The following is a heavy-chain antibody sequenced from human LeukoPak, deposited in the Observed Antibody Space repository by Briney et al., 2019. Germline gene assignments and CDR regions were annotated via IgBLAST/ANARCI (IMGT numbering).Heavy chain of an antibody. CDR3: ARVLGSHSRERYCSSTSCSLYYYYYMDV. D-gene: IGHD2-2*01. V-gene: IGHV4-59*01. CDR2: IYYNGST. Sequence: SETLSLTCTVSGGSISSYYWSWIRQPPGQGLEWIGYIYYNGSTNYNPSLKSRVTISVDTSKNQFSLKLSSVTAADTAVYYCARVLGSHSRERYCSSTSCSLYYYYYMDVWGKGTTVTVSS. J-gene: IGHJ6*03. CDR1: GGSISSYY.